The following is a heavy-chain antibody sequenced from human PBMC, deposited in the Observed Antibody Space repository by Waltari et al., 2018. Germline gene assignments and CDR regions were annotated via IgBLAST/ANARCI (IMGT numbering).Heavy chain of an antibody. Sequence: QVQLVQSGAEVKKHGASVQVSCRVSGYSLTESALHWVRQAPGKGLEWLGGFDPEYGEAVYAQEFQGRVTMTEDTSKDTAYMELSSLTYEDTAVYYCTRDRVGYCSGGTCYSRWFDPWGQGTLVTVSS. V-gene: IGHV1-24*01. CDR2: FDPEYGEA. J-gene: IGHJ5*02. CDR1: GYSLTESA. CDR3: TRDRVGYCSGGTCYSRWFDP. D-gene: IGHD2-15*01.